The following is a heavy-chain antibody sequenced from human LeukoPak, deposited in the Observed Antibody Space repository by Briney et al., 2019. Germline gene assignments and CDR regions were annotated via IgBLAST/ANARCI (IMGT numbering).Heavy chain of an antibody. J-gene: IGHJ4*02. V-gene: IGHV1-69*04. D-gene: IGHD5-24*01. CDR3: AREVEMATIPFDY. CDR1: GGTFSSYA. Sequence: GSSVKVSCKASGGTFSSYAISWVRQAPGQGLEWMGRIIPILGIANYAQKFQGRVTITADKSTSTAYMEPSSLRSEDTAVYYCAREVEMATIPFDYWGQGTLVTVSS. CDR2: IIPILGIA.